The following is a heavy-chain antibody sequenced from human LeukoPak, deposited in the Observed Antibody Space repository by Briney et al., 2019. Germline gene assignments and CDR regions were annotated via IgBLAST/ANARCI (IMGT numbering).Heavy chain of an antibody. CDR3: AQNFYDSSGLYFDY. CDR1: GFTFSSYW. D-gene: IGHD3-22*01. V-gene: IGHV3-74*01. J-gene: IGHJ4*02. CDR2: IKSDGSST. Sequence: GGSLRLSCAASGFTFSSYWMHWVRQAPGKGLVWVSRIKSDGSSTTYADSVKGRFTISRDNAKNSLYLQMNSLRAAETAVYYCAQNFYDSSGLYFDYWGQGTLVTVSS.